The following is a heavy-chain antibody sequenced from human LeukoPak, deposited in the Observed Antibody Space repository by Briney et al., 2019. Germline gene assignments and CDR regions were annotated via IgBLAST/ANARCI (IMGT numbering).Heavy chain of an antibody. J-gene: IGHJ4*02. Sequence: PGGSLRLSCAASGFTFSSYAMNWVRQPPGKGLEWVSAISGSGTGTYYADSVKGRFTISRDNSKNTLYLHMNSLRAEDTAVYYCWGFYTCGGDCFSGADWGQGTLVTVSS. D-gene: IGHD2-21*02. CDR3: WGFYTCGGDCFSGAD. CDR2: ISGSGTGT. V-gene: IGHV3-23*01. CDR1: GFTFSSYA.